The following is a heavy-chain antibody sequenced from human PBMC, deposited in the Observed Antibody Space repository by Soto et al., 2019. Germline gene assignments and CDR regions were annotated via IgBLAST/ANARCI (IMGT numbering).Heavy chain of an antibody. D-gene: IGHD1-26*01. V-gene: IGHV1-69*01. Sequence: QVQLVQSGAEVKKPGSSVKVPCKASGGTFSSYAISWVRQAPGQGLEWMGGIIPIFGTANYAQKFQGRVTITADESTSTAYMELSSLRSEDTAVYYCARGTNRWELPTTCCWGQGPLVTVSS. J-gene: IGHJ4*02. CDR3: ARGTNRWELPTTCC. CDR2: IIPIFGTA. CDR1: GGTFSSYA.